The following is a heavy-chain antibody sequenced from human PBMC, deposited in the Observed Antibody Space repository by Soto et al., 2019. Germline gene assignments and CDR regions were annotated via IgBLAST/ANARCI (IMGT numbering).Heavy chain of an antibody. V-gene: IGHV1-18*01. J-gene: IGHJ4*02. Sequence: QVQLVQSGAEVKKPGASVKVSCKASGYTFTSYGISWVRQAPGQGLEWMGWISAYNGNTNYAQKLQGRVTMTTDTCTSTAYMEMRSLSSDDTAVYYCAGVPGYRGYQLLDYWGQETLVTVSS. D-gene: IGHD5-12*01. CDR3: AGVPGYRGYQLLDY. CDR1: GYTFTSYG. CDR2: ISAYNGNT.